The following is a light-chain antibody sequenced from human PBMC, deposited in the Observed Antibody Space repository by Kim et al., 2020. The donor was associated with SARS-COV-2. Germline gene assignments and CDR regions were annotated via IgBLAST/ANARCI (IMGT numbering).Light chain of an antibody. V-gene: IGLV3-21*04. Sequence: SYELTQPPSVSVAPGMTATLPCGGSNIETKSVHWYRQKPGQAPMVVIYNDLDRPSGIPERLSGSNSGNTATLTVSRVEAGDEADYYCQVWDTDSDHWVFGGGTKLTVL. CDR2: NDL. J-gene: IGLJ3*02. CDR3: QVWDTDSDHWV. CDR1: NIETKS.